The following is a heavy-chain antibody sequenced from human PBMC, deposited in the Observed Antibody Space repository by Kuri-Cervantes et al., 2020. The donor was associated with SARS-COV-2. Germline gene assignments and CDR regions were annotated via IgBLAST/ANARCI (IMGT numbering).Heavy chain of an antibody. V-gene: IGHV3-30-3*01. CDR2: ISYDGSNK. Sequence: GESLKISCAASGFTFSSYAMHWVRQAPGKGLEWVAVISYDGSNKYYADSVKGRFTISRDNSKNTLYLQMNSLRAEDTAVYYCARGWDHYYYYYMDVWGKGTTVTDSS. J-gene: IGHJ6*03. CDR1: GFTFSSYA. D-gene: IGHD1-26*01. CDR3: ARGWDHYYYYYMDV.